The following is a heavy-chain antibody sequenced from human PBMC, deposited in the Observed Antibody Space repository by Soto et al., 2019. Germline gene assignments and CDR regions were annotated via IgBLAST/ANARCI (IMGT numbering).Heavy chain of an antibody. J-gene: IGHJ4*02. D-gene: IGHD6-19*01. CDR3: AHRLDTSGWPRFDY. CDR1: GFSLSTSGVG. Sequence: QITLKESGPTLLNPTQPLTLTCTFSGFSLSTSGVGVGWIRQPPGKALEWLALIYWNDDKRYSPSLKSRLSITRDTSKNQVVLTLTNVDPVDTATYYCAHRLDTSGWPRFDYWGQGTLVTVSS. CDR2: IYWNDDK. V-gene: IGHV2-5*01.